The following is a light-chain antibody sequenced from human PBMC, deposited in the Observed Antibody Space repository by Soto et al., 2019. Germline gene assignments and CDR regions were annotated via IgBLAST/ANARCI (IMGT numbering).Light chain of an antibody. Sequence: QSVLTQPPSASGTPGQRVTISCSGSSSNLGSDFVYWYQQLPGTAPKLLMYRSNERPSGIPDRFSGSKSGTSASLAISGLRSEDEADYYCAAWDDSLSGSVFGTGTKLTVL. CDR2: RSN. CDR1: SSNLGSDF. V-gene: IGLV1-47*01. J-gene: IGLJ1*01. CDR3: AAWDDSLSGSV.